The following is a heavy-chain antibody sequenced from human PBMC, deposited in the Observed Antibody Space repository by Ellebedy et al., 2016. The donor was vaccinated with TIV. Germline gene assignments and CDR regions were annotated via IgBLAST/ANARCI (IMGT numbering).Heavy chain of an antibody. CDR2: TYYRSKWYN. CDR3: ARDDLAAGTPLDY. CDR1: GDSVSSNSAT. J-gene: IGHJ4*02. D-gene: IGHD6-25*01. V-gene: IGHV6-1*01. Sequence: SQTLSLTCAIPGDSVSSNSATWNWIRQSPSRGLEWLVRTYYRSKWYNHYAISVKSRISSNPATSKNQFSLLLHSVTPEDTAVYYCARDDLAAGTPLDYWGQGTLVTVSS.